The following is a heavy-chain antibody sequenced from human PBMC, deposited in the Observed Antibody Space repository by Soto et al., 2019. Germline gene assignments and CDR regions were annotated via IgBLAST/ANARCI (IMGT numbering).Heavy chain of an antibody. V-gene: IGHV3-64*01. CDR3: ARRARPDFYYMDV. CDR1: GFTLRGYA. Sequence: EVQLAESGGGLAQPGGSLGLSCAAPGFTLRGYAMDWVRQAPGKGLEYVSGISSNGVGTYYANSVQGRFTISRDNSKNTVYLQMGSLRPEDMAVYYCARRARPDFYYMDVWGKGTTVTVSS. J-gene: IGHJ6*03. CDR2: ISSNGVGT. D-gene: IGHD6-6*01.